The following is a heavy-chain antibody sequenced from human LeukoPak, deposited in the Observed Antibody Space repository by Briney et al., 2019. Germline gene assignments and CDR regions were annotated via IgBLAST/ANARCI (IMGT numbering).Heavy chain of an antibody. CDR1: GFTFSSYW. D-gene: IGHD3-22*01. CDR2: INSDGSST. CDR3: ARESSDYYDSSGYYFRGPFDY. Sequence: PGGSLRLSCAASGFTFSSYWMHWVRHAPGKGLVWVSRINSDGSSTSYADSVKGRFTISRDNAKNTLYLQMNSLRAEDTAVYYCARESSDYYDSSGYYFRGPFDYWGQGTLVTVSS. V-gene: IGHV3-74*01. J-gene: IGHJ4*02.